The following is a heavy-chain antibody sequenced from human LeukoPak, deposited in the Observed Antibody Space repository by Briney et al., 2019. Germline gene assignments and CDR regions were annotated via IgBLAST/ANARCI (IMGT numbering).Heavy chain of an antibody. CDR2: ISGSGGST. D-gene: IGHD6-19*01. Sequence: GGSLRLSCAASGFTFSSYAMSWVRQAPGKGLEWVSAISGSGGSTYYADSVKGRFTISRDNSKNTLYLQMNSLRAEDTAVYYCAKSIGSGWYALYYFDYWGQGTLVTVSS. CDR1: GFTFSSYA. CDR3: AKSIGSGWYALYYFDY. V-gene: IGHV3-23*01. J-gene: IGHJ4*02.